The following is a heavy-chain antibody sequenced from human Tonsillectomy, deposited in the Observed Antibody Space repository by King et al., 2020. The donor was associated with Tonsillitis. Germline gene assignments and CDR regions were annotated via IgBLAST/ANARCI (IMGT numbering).Heavy chain of an antibody. Sequence: VQLVESGGALVQPGGSLRLSCAASGLTLSDHYMDWVRQAPGKGLEWVGRSANKPDGYTTDYAASVKGRFTISRDDSKNSLYLQMNSLKTEDTAVYYCSCPSNSCSFSWGQGTLVTVSS. J-gene: IGHJ4*02. D-gene: IGHD2-2*01. CDR2: SANKPDGYTT. CDR1: GLTLSDHY. CDR3: SCPSNSCSFS. V-gene: IGHV3-72*01.